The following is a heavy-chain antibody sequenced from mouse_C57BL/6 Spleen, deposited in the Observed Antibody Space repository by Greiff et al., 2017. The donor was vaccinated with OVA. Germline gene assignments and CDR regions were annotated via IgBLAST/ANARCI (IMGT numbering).Heavy chain of an antibody. Sequence: VKLQQPGAELVKPGASVKLSCKASGYTFTSYWMQWVKQRPGQGLEWIGEIDPSDSYTNSNQKFKGKATLTVDTSSSTAYMQLSSLTSEDSAVYYCARSRDFDYWGQGTTLTVSS. J-gene: IGHJ2*01. CDR2: IDPSDSYT. V-gene: IGHV1-50*01. CDR1: GYTFTSYW. CDR3: ARSRDFDY.